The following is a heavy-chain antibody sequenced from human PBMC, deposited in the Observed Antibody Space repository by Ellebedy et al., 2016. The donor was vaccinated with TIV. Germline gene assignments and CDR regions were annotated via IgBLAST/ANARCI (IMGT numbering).Heavy chain of an antibody. CDR3: ARGYASPNY. V-gene: IGHV3-7*01. D-gene: IGHD2-8*01. J-gene: IGHJ4*02. CDR2: IKQDGCEK. Sequence: GESLKISCAASGFPFSSYWMSWVRQAPGKGLEWVANIKQDGCEKYYVDSVKGRFTISSDNAKNSLYLQMNSLSAEDTVVYYCARGYASPNYWGQGTLVTVSS. CDR1: GFPFSSYW.